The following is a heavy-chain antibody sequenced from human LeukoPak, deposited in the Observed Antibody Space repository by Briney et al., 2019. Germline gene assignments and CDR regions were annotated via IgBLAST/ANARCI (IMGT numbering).Heavy chain of an antibody. CDR1: GGSISSYY. CDR3: ARSYDSSAYTWFDP. D-gene: IGHD3-22*01. Sequence: PSETLSLTCTVSGGSISSYYWNWIRQPRGRGLEWIGYIYNSGSTKYNPSLKSRVTISVDTSKNHFSLKLTSVTAADTAVYYCARSYDSSAYTWFDPWGQGTLVTVSS. J-gene: IGHJ5*02. CDR2: IYNSGST. V-gene: IGHV4-59*01.